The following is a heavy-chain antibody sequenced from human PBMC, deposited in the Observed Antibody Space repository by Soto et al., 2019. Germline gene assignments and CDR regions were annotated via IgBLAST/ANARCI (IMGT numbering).Heavy chain of an antibody. Sequence: GGSLRLSCAASGFTFSSYAMSWVRQAPGKGLEWVSAISGSGGSTYYADSVKGRFTISRDNSKNTLYLQMNSLRAEDTAVYYCAKRYPDSSGYHTPYYFDYWGQGTLVTVSS. V-gene: IGHV3-23*01. D-gene: IGHD3-22*01. CDR3: AKRYPDSSGYHTPYYFDY. J-gene: IGHJ4*02. CDR2: ISGSGGST. CDR1: GFTFSSYA.